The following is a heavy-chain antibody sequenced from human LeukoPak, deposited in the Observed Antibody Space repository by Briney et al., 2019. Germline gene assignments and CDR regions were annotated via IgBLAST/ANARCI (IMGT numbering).Heavy chain of an antibody. J-gene: IGHJ3*02. D-gene: IGHD6-19*01. CDR2: IYTSGST. CDR1: GGSVSSGTYY. CDR3: ARDSGSGWFYEAFDI. V-gene: IGHV4-61*02. Sequence: SQTLSLTCTVSGGSVSSGTYYWSWIRQPAGKGLEWTVRIYTSGSTNYNPSLKSRITISIHTSKNQFSLKLSSVTAADTAVYYCARDSGSGWFYEAFDIWGQGTIVIASS.